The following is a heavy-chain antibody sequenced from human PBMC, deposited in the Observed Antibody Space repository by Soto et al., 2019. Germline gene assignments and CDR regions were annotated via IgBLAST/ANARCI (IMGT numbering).Heavy chain of an antibody. Sequence: EMQLLESEGGLVQPGGSLRLSCAASGFSFSNFAMNWVRQAPGRGLEWVSVLSPIGEIFYASSVKGRFTISRDNSKNTLNLQMDGLRAEDTAIYYCTKGSSDSGFGNSDFWGQGTQVTVSS. CDR3: TKGSSDSGFGNSDF. CDR2: LSPIGEI. J-gene: IGHJ4*02. CDR1: GFSFSNFA. D-gene: IGHD6-25*01. V-gene: IGHV3-23*01.